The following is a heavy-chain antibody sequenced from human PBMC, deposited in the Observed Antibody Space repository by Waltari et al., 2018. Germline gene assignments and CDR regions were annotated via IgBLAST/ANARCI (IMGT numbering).Heavy chain of an antibody. CDR1: GFTVSSNY. V-gene: IGHV3-53*04. D-gene: IGHD6-13*01. J-gene: IGHJ4*02. Sequence: EVQLVESGGGLVQPGGSLRLSCAASGFTVSSNYMSWVRQAPGKGLEWVSVIYSGGSTYYADSVKGRFTISRHNSKNTLYLQMNSLRAEDTAVYYCARSPPAAAGLYDYWGQGTLVTVSS. CDR3: ARSPPAAAGLYDY. CDR2: IYSGGST.